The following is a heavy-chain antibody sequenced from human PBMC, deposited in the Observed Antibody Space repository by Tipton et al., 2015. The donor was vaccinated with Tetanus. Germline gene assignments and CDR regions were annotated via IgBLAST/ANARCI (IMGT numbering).Heavy chain of an antibody. CDR1: GFTFSSYW. CDR3: ARGGCSGGSCYGY. J-gene: IGHJ4*02. Sequence: SLRLSCAASGFTFSSYWMHWVRRAPGKGLVWVSRINSDGSSTSYADSVKGRFTISRDNAKNTLYLQMNSLRAEDTAVYYCARGGCSGGSCYGYWGQGTLVTVSS. V-gene: IGHV3-74*01. CDR2: INSDGSST. D-gene: IGHD2-15*01.